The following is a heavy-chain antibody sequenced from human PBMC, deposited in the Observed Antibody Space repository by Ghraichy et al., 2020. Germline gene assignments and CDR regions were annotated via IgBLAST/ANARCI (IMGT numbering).Heavy chain of an antibody. D-gene: IGHD3-10*01. Sequence: SETLSLTCTVSGGSISTPSYHWGWIRQAPGKGPEWLASIYYTGMTHYNPSLKRRVTISEDTSKEQFSLTLTSVTAADTAVYYCARHRHDLVRGAFDFWGQGTLVTVSS. CDR2: IYYTGMT. V-gene: IGHV4-39*01. CDR1: GGSISTPSYH. CDR3: ARHRHDLVRGAFDF. J-gene: IGHJ4*02.